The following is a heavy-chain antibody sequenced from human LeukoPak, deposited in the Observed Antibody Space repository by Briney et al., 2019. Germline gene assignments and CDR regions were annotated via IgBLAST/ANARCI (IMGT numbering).Heavy chain of an antibody. CDR1: GYTFSSYA. D-gene: IGHD5-18*01. CDR2: FSGSGGGT. CDR3: AREGAMVEHLDY. J-gene: IGHJ4*02. Sequence: GGSLRLSCAASGYTFSSYAMSWVRQAPGKGLEWVSAFSGSGGGTYYADSVKGRFTISRDNAKNTLYLQMNSLRAEDTAVYYCAREGAMVEHLDYWGQGTLVTVSS. V-gene: IGHV3-23*01.